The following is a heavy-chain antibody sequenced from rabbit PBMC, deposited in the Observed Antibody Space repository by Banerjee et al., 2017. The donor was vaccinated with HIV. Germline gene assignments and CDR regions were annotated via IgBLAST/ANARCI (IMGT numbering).Heavy chain of an antibody. Sequence: QEQLEESGGDLVKPEGSLTLTCTASGFSFSNKYVMCWVRQAPGKGLEWIACINTSSGNTVYATWAKGRFTISKTSWTTVTLQMTSLTAADTATYFCARDGGYAGYGYDYYFNLWGPGTLVTVS. J-gene: IGHJ4*01. CDR1: GFSFSNKYV. D-gene: IGHD6-1*01. V-gene: IGHV1S45*01. CDR3: ARDGGYAGYGYDYYFNL. CDR2: INTSSGNT.